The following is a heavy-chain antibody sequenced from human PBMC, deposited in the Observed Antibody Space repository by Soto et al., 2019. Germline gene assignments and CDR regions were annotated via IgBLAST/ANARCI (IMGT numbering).Heavy chain of an antibody. D-gene: IGHD3-22*01. CDR1: GGSISSGGYS. CDR2: IYYSGST. V-gene: IGHV4-30-4*08. Sequence: SETLSLTCAVSGGSISSGGYSWSWIRQPPGKGLEWIGYIYYSGSTYYNPSLKSRVTISVDTSKNQFSLKLSSVTAADTAVYYCARERASSGNLDYWGQGTLVTVSS. J-gene: IGHJ4*02. CDR3: ARERASSGNLDY.